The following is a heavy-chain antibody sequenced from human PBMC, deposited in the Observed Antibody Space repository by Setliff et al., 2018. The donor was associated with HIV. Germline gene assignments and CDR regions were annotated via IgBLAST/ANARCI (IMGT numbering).Heavy chain of an antibody. V-gene: IGHV4-59*12. CDR3: AREPATYNGYNWDYYGTDL. CDR2: IFYSGST. Sequence: SETLSLTCTVSGGSISTYYRSWIRQPPGKGLEWIGYIFYSGSTTYNPSLKSRLTISIDASKNRFSLKLKSVTAADTAVYYCAREPATYNGYNWDYYGTDLWG. CDR1: GGSISTYY. D-gene: IGHD5-12*01. J-gene: IGHJ6*01.